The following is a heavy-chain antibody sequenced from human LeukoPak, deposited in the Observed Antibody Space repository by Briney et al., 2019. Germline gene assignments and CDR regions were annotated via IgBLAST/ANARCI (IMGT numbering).Heavy chain of an antibody. V-gene: IGHV3-23*01. CDR1: GFTFSNYA. Sequence: GGSLRLSCAASGFTFSNYAMSWVRQAPGKGLEWVSAISADGASAYYADSVKGRFTISRDNAKNSLYLQMNSLRAEDTALYYCARVGKYYDFWSGYPNDAFDIWGQGTMVTVSS. D-gene: IGHD3-3*01. CDR2: ISADGASA. CDR3: ARVGKYYDFWSGYPNDAFDI. J-gene: IGHJ3*02.